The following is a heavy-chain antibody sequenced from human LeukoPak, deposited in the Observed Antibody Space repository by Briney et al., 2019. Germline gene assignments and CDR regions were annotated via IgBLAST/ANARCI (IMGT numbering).Heavy chain of an antibody. V-gene: IGHV3-21*01. CDR3: ARGVAARPRWFDP. J-gene: IGHJ5*02. D-gene: IGHD6-6*01. Sequence: PGGSLILSCAASGFTFSSYSMNWVRQAPGKGLEWVSSISSSSSYIYYADSVKGRLTISRDNAKNSLYLQMNSLRAEDTAVYYCARGVAARPRWFDPWGQGTLVTVSS. CDR1: GFTFSSYS. CDR2: ISSSSSYI.